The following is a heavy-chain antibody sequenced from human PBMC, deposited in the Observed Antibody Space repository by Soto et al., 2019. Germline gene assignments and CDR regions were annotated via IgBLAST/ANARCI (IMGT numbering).Heavy chain of an antibody. D-gene: IGHD3-10*01. CDR3: ARGKGDGSGSYYGY. J-gene: IGHJ4*02. Sequence: QVQLVQSGAEVKKPGASVKVSCKASGYTFTSYGISWVRQAPGQGLEWMGWISAYNGNTNYAQKLQGRVTMTTDTAKNQAYLELGGRRSDDTAVYYCARGKGDGSGSYYGYWGQGTLVTVSS. CDR2: ISAYNGNT. CDR1: GYTFTSYG. V-gene: IGHV1-18*01.